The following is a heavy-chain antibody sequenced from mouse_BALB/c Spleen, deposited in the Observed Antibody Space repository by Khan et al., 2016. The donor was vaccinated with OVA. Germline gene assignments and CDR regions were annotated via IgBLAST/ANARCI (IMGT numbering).Heavy chain of an antibody. CDR3: ARSWAMDY. J-gene: IGHJ4*01. CDR2: IRHLAYSI. CDR1: GFTFSDYG. Sequence: EVKLVESGGGLVQPGGSRKLSCAASGFTFSDYGMAWVRQAPGKGPEWVAFIRHLAYSIYYADTVTGRFPISRENAKNTLYLEISSLSSEDTAMYYCARSWAMDYWGQGTSVTVSS. V-gene: IGHV5-15*02.